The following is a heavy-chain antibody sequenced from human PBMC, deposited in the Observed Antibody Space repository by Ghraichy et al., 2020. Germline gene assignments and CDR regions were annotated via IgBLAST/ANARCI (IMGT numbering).Heavy chain of an antibody. V-gene: IGHV1-69*13. J-gene: IGHJ4*02. D-gene: IGHD3-9*01. CDR3: ARKYYDILTGPLHY. CDR1: GGTFSSYA. CDR2: IIPIFGTA. Sequence: SVKVPCKASGGTFSSYAISWVRQAPGQGLEWMGGIIPIFGTANYAQKFQGRVTITADESTSTAYMELSSLRSEDTAVYYCARKYYDILTGPLHYWGQGTLVTVSS.